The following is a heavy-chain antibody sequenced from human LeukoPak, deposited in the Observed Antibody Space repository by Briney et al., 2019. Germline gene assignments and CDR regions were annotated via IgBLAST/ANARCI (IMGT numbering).Heavy chain of an antibody. CDR2: ISGSGGST. CDR3: AKDGETGTSPYFDY. CDR1: GFTFSSYA. D-gene: IGHD1-1*01. V-gene: IGHV3-23*01. J-gene: IGHJ4*02. Sequence: GGSLRLSCAASGFTFSSYAMSWVRQAPGKGLGWASAISGSGGSTYYADSVKGRFTISRDNSKNTLYLQMNSLRAEDTAVYYCAKDGETGTSPYFDYWGQGTLVTVSS.